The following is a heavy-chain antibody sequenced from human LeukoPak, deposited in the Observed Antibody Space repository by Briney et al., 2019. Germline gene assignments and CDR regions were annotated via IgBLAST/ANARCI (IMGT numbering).Heavy chain of an antibody. CDR2: ISVRSNYR. V-gene: IGHV3-21*01. CDR1: GYTFSDFS. J-gene: IGHJ4*02. CDR3: VRLRRNNDRSGYYYYYDY. Sequence: GGTLTLSCAASGYTFSDFSVNWVRQAPGKGLEWVSSISVRSNYRYYADSVRGRFTISRDDARDSLFLQMNSMRAEDTAVYFCVRLRRNNDRSGYYYYYDYWGQGTLVTVSS. D-gene: IGHD3-22*01.